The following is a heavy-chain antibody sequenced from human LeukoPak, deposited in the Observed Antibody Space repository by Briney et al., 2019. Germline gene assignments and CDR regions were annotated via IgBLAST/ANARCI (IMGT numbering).Heavy chain of an antibody. Sequence: PGGSLRLSCAASGFTFDSYGMSWVRQAPGKGLEWVSAISGSGGSTYYADSVKGRFTISRDNSKNTLYLQMNSLRAEDTAVYYCAKGGYSYGFGLSGWFDPWGQGTLVTVSS. CDR2: ISGSGGST. CDR1: GFTFDSYG. CDR3: AKGGYSYGFGLSGWFDP. V-gene: IGHV3-23*01. J-gene: IGHJ5*02. D-gene: IGHD5-18*01.